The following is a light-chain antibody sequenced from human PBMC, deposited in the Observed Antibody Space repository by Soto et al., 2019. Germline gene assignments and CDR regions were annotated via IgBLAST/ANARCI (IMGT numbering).Light chain of an antibody. J-gene: IGKJ1*01. CDR3: QQRSNWQT. Sequence: EIVLTQSPATLSLSPGERATLSCRASQSVSSYLAWYQQKPGQAPRLLIYDASNRATGIPARFSGSGSGTDFTLTISSLKPEDFAVYYCQQRSNWQTFGQGTKVEIK. V-gene: IGKV3-11*01. CDR2: DAS. CDR1: QSVSSY.